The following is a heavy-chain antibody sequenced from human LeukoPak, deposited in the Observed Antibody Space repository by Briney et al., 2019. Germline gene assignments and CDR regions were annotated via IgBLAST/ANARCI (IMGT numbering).Heavy chain of an antibody. D-gene: IGHD6-19*01. V-gene: IGHV1-18*01. CDR3: ARVIGHYSSGWYRGWYFDL. J-gene: IGHJ2*01. CDR2: ISAYNGNT. CDR1: GYTFTSYD. Sequence: ASVKVSCKASGYTFTSYDINWVRQATGQGLEWMGWISAYNGNTNYAQKLQGRVTMTTDTSTSTAYMELRSLRSDDTAVYYCARVIGHYSSGWYRGWYFDLWGRGTLVTVSS.